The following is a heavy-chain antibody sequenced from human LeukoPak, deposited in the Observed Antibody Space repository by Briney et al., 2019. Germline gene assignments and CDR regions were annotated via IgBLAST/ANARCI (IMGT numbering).Heavy chain of an antibody. D-gene: IGHD3-22*01. CDR2: VTGTGGST. J-gene: IGHJ4*02. V-gene: IGHV3-23*01. Sequence: GGSLRLSCAASGLTFSSNAMSWVRQAPGKGLEWVSCVTGTGGSTYYAASVKGRFTISRDNSKNTLFLDMNSLRAEDTALYYCAKTSGSSCYGGSDYWGQGTLVTVSS. CDR3: AKTSGSSCYGGSDY. CDR1: GLTFSSNA.